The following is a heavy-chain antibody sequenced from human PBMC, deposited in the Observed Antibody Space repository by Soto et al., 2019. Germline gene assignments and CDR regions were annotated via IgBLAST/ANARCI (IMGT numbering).Heavy chain of an antibody. J-gene: IGHJ3*02. D-gene: IGHD6-6*01. V-gene: IGHV2-5*02. CDR2: IYWDDDK. Sequence: EXDATLVNPTQNLTLTCTFSGFSLSTSGVGVGWIRQPPGKALECLALIYWDDDKRYSPSLKSRLTITKDTSKNQVVLTMTNMDPVDTATYYCAHTGEWYSSSFHGAFDIWGQGTMVTGSS. CDR1: GFSLSTSGVG. CDR3: AHTGEWYSSSFHGAFDI.